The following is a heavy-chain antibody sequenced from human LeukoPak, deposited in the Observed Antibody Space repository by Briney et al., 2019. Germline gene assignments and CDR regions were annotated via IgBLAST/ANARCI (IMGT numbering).Heavy chain of an antibody. CDR3: ARVPRGYCGGGSCFLFDS. Sequence: SETLSLTCTVSGGSISGGGYYWSWIRHHPGKVLEWIGHIYNSGSTYYNPSLESRVSISVDTSKNQFSLKLSSVTAADTAVYYCARVPRGYCGGGSCFLFDSWGQGTLVTVSS. CDR2: IYNSGST. D-gene: IGHD2-15*01. CDR1: GGSISGGGYY. V-gene: IGHV4-31*03. J-gene: IGHJ5*01.